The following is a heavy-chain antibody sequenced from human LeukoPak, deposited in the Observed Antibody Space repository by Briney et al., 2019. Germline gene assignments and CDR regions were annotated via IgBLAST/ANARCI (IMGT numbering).Heavy chain of an antibody. J-gene: IGHJ1*01. CDR2: INHSVST. D-gene: IGHD2-2*01. CDR1: GGSFSVYY. CDR3: ARAGNPHCSSTSCYARPVYFQH. Sequence: SETLSLTCAVYGGSFSVYYWSWIRQPPGKGLEWIGEINHSVSTNYNPSLKSRVTRSVDTSKNQFSLKLSSVTAAATAVYYCARAGNPHCSSTSCYARPVYFQHWGQGTLVTVSS. V-gene: IGHV4-34*01.